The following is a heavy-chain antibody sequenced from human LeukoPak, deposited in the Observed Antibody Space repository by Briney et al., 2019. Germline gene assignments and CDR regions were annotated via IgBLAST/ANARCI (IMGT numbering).Heavy chain of an antibody. Sequence: PSETLSLTCSVSGGSISSGSYYWSWIRQPPGKGLEWIGEINHSGSTNYNPSLKSRVTISVDTSKNQFSLKLSSVTAADTAVYYCARRRVRGVIVSNNWFDPWGQGTLVTVSS. CDR3: ARRRVRGVIVSNNWFDP. CDR2: INHSGST. V-gene: IGHV4-39*07. D-gene: IGHD3-10*01. CDR1: GGSISSGSYY. J-gene: IGHJ5*02.